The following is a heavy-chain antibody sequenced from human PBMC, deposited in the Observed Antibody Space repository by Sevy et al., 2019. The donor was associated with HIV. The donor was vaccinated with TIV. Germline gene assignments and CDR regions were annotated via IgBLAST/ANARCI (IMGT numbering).Heavy chain of an antibody. V-gene: IGHV3-49*03. CDR3: TRVLGTISPYYYYGLDV. J-gene: IGHJ6*02. CDR1: GFTFGDYA. Sequence: GGSLRLSCTGSGFTFGDYAMSWIRQAPGKGLEWVGFIRSQTYGGTTEYAASVKGRFTISKENSKSNAYLQMNSLKTEDTAVYYCTRVLGTISPYYYYGLDVWGQGTTVTVSS. CDR2: IRSQTYGGTT. D-gene: IGHD3-3*01.